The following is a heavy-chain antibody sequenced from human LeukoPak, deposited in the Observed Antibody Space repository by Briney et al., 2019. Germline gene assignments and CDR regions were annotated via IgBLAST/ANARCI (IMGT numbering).Heavy chain of an antibody. CDR1: GGSISSYY. J-gene: IGHJ4*02. V-gene: IGHV4-4*07. CDR2: IYSSGNT. Sequence: SETLSLTCTVSGGSISSYYWSWIRQSAGRGLEWIGRIYSSGNTNYNPSLKSRVTMSVDTSRNQFSLKLSSVTAADTAVYYCAREGSGSYQPIDYWGQGTLVTVSS. CDR3: AREGSGSYQPIDY. D-gene: IGHD3-10*01.